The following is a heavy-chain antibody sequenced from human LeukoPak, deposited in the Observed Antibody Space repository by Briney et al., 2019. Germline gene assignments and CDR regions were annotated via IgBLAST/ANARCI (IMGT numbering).Heavy chain of an antibody. V-gene: IGHV3-7*03. Sequence: GGSLRLSCAASGFTFSSYWMSWVRQAPGKGLEWVANIKKDGSEKYYVDSVKGRFTISRDNSKNTLYLQMNSLRAEDTAVYYCAKGGYSGYDWGHFDYWGQGTLVTVSS. CDR2: IKKDGSEK. J-gene: IGHJ4*02. D-gene: IGHD5-12*01. CDR1: GFTFSSYW. CDR3: AKGGYSGYDWGHFDY.